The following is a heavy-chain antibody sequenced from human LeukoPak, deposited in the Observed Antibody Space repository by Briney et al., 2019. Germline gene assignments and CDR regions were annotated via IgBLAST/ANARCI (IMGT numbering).Heavy chain of an antibody. J-gene: IGHJ4*02. CDR3: AKTVDSSGYLFDY. CDR2: ISGSGGST. D-gene: IGHD3-22*01. CDR1: GFTVSSNY. V-gene: IGHV3-23*01. Sequence: GGSLRLSCAASGFTVSSNYMSWVRQAPGKGLEWVSVISGSGGSTYYADSVKGRFTISRDNSKNTLYLQMNSLRAEDTAVYYCAKTVDSSGYLFDYWGQGTLVTVSS.